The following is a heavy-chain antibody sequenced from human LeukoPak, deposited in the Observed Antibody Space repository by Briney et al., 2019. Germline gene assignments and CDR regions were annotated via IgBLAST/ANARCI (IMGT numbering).Heavy chain of an antibody. CDR1: GFTFSSYG. V-gene: IGHV3-64*01. CDR3: ARDLREGSPDRYFDY. CDR2: ISSNGGST. D-gene: IGHD3-10*01. J-gene: IGHJ4*02. Sequence: GGSLRLSCAASGFTFSSYGMHWVRQAPGKGLEYVSAISSNGGSTYYANSVKGRFTISRDNSKNTLYLQMGSLRAEDMAVYYCARDLREGSPDRYFDYWGQGTLVTVSS.